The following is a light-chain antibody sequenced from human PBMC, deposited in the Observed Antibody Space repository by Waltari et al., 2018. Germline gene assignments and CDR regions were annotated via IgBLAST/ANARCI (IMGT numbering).Light chain of an antibody. CDR3: QQCFNNPRT. J-gene: IGKJ1*01. V-gene: IGKV1D-13*01. CDR2: KGS. Sequence: IQMTQSPSSLSASVGDRVTITCRASQDISSNLAWYQQKPGQAPKVLIYKGSTLQSGVPSRFSGSGSGTDFTLTISILQPEDFATYYCQQCFNNPRTFGQGTTVEIK. CDR1: QDISSN.